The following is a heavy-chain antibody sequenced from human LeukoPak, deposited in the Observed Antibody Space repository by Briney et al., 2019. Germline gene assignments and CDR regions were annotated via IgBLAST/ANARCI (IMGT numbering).Heavy chain of an antibody. V-gene: IGHV1-69*13. CDR3: ARDLSSPGGRWFDP. J-gene: IGHJ5*02. CDR1: GGTFSSYA. D-gene: IGHD2-2*01. Sequence: SVKVSCKASGGTFSSYAISWVRQAPGQGLEWMGGIIPIFGTANYAQKSQGRVTITADESTSTAYMELSSLRSEDTAVYYCARDLSSPGGRWFDPWGQGTLVTVSS. CDR2: IIPIFGTA.